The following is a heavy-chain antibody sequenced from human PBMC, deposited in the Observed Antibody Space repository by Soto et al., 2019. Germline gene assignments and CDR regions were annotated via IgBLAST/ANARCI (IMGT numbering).Heavy chain of an antibody. D-gene: IGHD2-2*01. CDR1: GGPISSYY. CDR3: ASCSSGCPRRLDY. J-gene: IGHJ4*02. V-gene: IGHV4-59*01. CDR2: IYYSGST. Sequence: QVQLQESGPGLVKPSETLSLNCTVSGGPISSYYWSWIRQSPGKGLEWIGYIYYSGSTNYNPSLKSRVIISVDTSRDQFAWELSSGTAADTAVYYCASCSSGCPRRLDYWGQGTLVTVSS.